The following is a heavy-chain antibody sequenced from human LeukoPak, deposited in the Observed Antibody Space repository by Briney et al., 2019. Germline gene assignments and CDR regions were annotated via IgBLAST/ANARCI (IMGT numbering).Heavy chain of an antibody. J-gene: IGHJ4*02. D-gene: IGHD6-13*01. CDR2: IFSDGNT. V-gene: IGHV3-66*01. Sequence: GGSLRLSCAGSGFTVSSSHMSWVRQAPGKGLEWVSVIFSDGNTNYADSVKGRFTISRDNFKNTVDLQMNSLRVEDTAVYYCARASNASWYGDYWGQGTLVTVSS. CDR1: GFTVSSSH. CDR3: ARASNASWYGDY.